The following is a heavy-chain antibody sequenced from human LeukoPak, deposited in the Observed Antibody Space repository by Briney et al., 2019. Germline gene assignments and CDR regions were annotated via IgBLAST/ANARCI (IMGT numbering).Heavy chain of an antibody. CDR3: ARDYGDFPLDY. J-gene: IGHJ4*02. Sequence: GGSLRLSCAASGSTFSSYAMHWVRQAPGKGLEWVAVISYDGSNKYYADSVKGRFTISRDNSKNTLYLQMNSLRAEDTAVYYCARDYGDFPLDYWGQGTLVTVCS. CDR1: GSTFSSYA. CDR2: ISYDGSNK. D-gene: IGHD4-17*01. V-gene: IGHV3-30-3*01.